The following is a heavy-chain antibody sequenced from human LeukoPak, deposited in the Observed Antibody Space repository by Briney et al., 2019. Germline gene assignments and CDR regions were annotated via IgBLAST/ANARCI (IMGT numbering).Heavy chain of an antibody. D-gene: IGHD5-18*01. CDR2: IYYSGST. V-gene: IGHV4-59*01. Sequence: SETLSLTCTVSGGSISSYYWSWIRQPPGKGLEWIGYIYYSGSTNYNPSLKSRVTISVDTSKNQFSLKLSSVTAADTAVYYCARGRYSYGGAVGDYFDYWGQGTLVTVSS. CDR1: GGSISSYY. J-gene: IGHJ4*02. CDR3: ARGRYSYGGAVGDYFDY.